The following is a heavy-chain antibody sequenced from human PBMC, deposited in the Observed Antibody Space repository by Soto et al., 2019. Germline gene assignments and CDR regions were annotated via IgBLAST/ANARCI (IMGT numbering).Heavy chain of an antibody. Sequence: PSETLSLTCTVSGGSISSYYWSWIRQPPGKGLEWIGYIYYSVSTNYNPSLKSRVTISVDTSKNQFSLKLSSVTAADTAVYYCARDRITIFGVVQGRDAFDIWGQGTMVTVSS. D-gene: IGHD3-3*01. CDR2: IYYSVST. CDR1: GGSISSYY. V-gene: IGHV4-59*01. J-gene: IGHJ3*02. CDR3: ARDRITIFGVVQGRDAFDI.